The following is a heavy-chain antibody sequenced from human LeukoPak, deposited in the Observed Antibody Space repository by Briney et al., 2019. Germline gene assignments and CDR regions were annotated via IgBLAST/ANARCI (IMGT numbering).Heavy chain of an antibody. V-gene: IGHV4-34*01. CDR1: GGSFSGYY. CDR3: ASPRWGWFDL. Sequence: SETLSLTCAVYGGSFSGYYWSWIRQPPGKGLEWIGEINHSGSTNYNPSLKSRVTISVDTSKNQFSLKLSSVTAADTAVYYCASPRWGWFDLWGQGTLVTVSS. D-gene: IGHD3-16*01. J-gene: IGHJ5*02. CDR2: INHSGST.